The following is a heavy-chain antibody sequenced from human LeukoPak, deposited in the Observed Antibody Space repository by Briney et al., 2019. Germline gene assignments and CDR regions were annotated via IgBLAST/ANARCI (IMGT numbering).Heavy chain of an antibody. CDR2: ISWDGDNT. V-gene: IGHV3-43D*03. CDR1: GFTFDDYV. CDR3: ARGADGVSSNSRGWFDP. J-gene: IGHJ5*02. D-gene: IGHD2-15*01. Sequence: GGSLRLSCAASGFTFDDYVLHWVRQAPGKGLEWVSLISWDGDNTYYADSVKGRFTISRDNSRNSLYLQMNTLRAEDTAVYSCARGADGVSSNSRGWFDPWGQGTLVTVSS.